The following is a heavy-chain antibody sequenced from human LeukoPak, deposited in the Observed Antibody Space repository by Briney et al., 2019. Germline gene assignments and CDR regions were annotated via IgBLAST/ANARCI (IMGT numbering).Heavy chain of an antibody. V-gene: IGHV4-59*01. CDR2: IYYGETT. CDR3: ARYCSSTSCYASFDS. D-gene: IGHD2-2*01. J-gene: IGHJ4*02. CDR1: GGSITNSY. Sequence: PSETLSLTCTVSGGSITNSYWNWIRQPPGKGLEWIGYIYYGETTNPNPSLKGRVTMSVDTSKNQFSLKLTSVTAADTAIYYCARYCSSTSCYASFDSWGQGTLVTVSS.